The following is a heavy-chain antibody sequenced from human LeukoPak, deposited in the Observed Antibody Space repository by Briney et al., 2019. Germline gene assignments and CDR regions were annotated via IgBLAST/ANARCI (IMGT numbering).Heavy chain of an antibody. CDR1: GYTFTGYY. CDR3: ARGAYCGGDCYSDY. D-gene: IGHD2-21*01. Sequence: ASVKVSCKASGYTFTGYYMHWVRQAPGQGRGGMGWINPNSGGTNYAQKFQGRVTMTRDTSISTAYMELSRLRSEDTAVYYCARGAYCGGDCYSDYWGQGTLVTVSS. V-gene: IGHV1-2*02. CDR2: INPNSGGT. J-gene: IGHJ4*02.